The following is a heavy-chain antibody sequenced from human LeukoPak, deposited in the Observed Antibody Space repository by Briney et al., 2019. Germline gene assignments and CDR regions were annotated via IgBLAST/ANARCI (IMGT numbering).Heavy chain of an antibody. CDR3: ARGRWSGYNSWFDP. CDR1: GGSISSGSYY. V-gene: IGHV4-61*02. CDR2: IYTSGST. Sequence: SQTLSLTCTVSGGSISSGSYYWSWIRQPAGKGLEWIGRIYTSGSTNYNPSLKSRVTISVDTSKNQFSLKLSSVTAADTAVYYCARGRWSGYNSWFDPWGQGTLVTVSS. D-gene: IGHD3-3*01. J-gene: IGHJ5*02.